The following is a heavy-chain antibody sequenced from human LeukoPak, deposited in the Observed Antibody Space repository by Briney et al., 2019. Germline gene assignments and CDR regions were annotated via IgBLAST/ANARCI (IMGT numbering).Heavy chain of an antibody. D-gene: IGHD2-2*02. V-gene: IGHV3-23*01. J-gene: IGHJ6*02. CDR3: ARERLLVVPAAIRNYYYGMDV. CDR1: GFTFSSYA. Sequence: GGSLRLSCAASGFTFSSYAMSWVRQAPGKGLEWVSRINPNGANTYYADSVKGRFTISRDNSKNTLYLQMNSLRAEDTAVYYCARERLLVVPAAIRNYYYGMDVWGQGTTVTVSS. CDR2: INPNGANT.